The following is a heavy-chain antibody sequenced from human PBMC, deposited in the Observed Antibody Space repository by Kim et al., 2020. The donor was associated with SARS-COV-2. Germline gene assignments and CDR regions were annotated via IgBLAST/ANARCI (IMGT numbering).Heavy chain of an antibody. CDR2: T. V-gene: IGHV3-23*01. D-gene: IGHD1-1*01. CDR3: AKSVAYNYFYY. J-gene: IGHJ4*02. Sequence: TYYADSVKGRFTISRDKSKNTLYLQMNSLRAEDTAVYYCAKSVAYNYFYYWGQGTLLTVSS.